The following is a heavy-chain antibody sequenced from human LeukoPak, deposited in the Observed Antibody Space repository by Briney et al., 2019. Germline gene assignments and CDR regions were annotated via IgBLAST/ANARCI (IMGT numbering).Heavy chain of an antibody. V-gene: IGHV3-7*01. D-gene: IGHD5-12*01. CDR2: IKEDGSRE. CDR1: GFTFSTYW. J-gene: IGHJ1*01. CDR3: ARDSPGYGAYVL. Sequence: PGGSLRLSCAASGFTFSTYWMTWVRQAPGKGLEWVANIKEDGSREYYVDSVKGRFTISRDNAKNSLYLQMDSLTAEDTAVYYCARDSPGYGAYVLWGQGTLVSVSS.